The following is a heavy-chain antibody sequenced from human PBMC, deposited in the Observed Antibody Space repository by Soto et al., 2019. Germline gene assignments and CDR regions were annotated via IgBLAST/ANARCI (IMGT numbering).Heavy chain of an antibody. D-gene: IGHD6-6*01. CDR3: ARRQLVYFDY. CDR1: GGSISSSSYY. J-gene: IGHJ4*02. CDR2: IYYSGST. V-gene: IGHV4-39*01. Sequence: QLQLQESGPGLVKPSETLSLTCTVSGGSISSSSYYWGWIRQPPGKGLEWIGSIYYSGSTYYNPSLKSRVAIAVDTSKNQVSLKLSSVTAADTAVYYCARRQLVYFDYWGQGTLVTVSS.